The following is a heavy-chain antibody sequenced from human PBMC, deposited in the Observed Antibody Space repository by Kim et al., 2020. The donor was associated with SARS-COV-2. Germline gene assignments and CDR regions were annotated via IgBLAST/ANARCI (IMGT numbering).Heavy chain of an antibody. J-gene: IGHJ4*02. V-gene: IGHV3-30*04. CDR2: MSDDASDK. CDR3: ARVPGYSGYNYGPYYFDY. D-gene: IGHD5-12*01. CDR1: GFTFSNYA. Sequence: GGSLRLSCADSGFTFSNYAMHWVRQAPGKGLEWVAVMSDDASDKYYVDSVKGRFTIFRDNSRNTLYLQMNSLRPEDTAVYYCARVPGYSGYNYGPYYFDYWGQGTLVTVSS.